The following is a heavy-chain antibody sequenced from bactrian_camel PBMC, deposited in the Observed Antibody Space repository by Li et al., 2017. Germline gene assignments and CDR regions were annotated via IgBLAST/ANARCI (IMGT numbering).Heavy chain of an antibody. V-gene: IGHV3S53*01. CDR3: AADPGCEIVLAVTATKSFGY. CDR1: TAAYSSNC. CDR2: IATDGST. D-gene: IGHD2*01. J-gene: IGHJ6*01. Sequence: HVQLVESGGGSVQAGGSPRLSCAASTAAYSSNCLGWFRQPPGQEREGVAAIATDGSTSYADSVKGRFTISKDSAKNTLYLQMNSLKPEDTAMYYCAADPGCEIVLAVTATKSFGYWGQGTQVTVS.